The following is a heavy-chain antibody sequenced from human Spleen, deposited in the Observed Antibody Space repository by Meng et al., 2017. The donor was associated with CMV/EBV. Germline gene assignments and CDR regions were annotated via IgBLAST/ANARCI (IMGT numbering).Heavy chain of an antibody. CDR1: GYTFTSYG. J-gene: IGHJ2*01. V-gene: IGHV1-18*01. Sequence: SGYTFTSYGISWVRQAPGHALEWLGWISAYNGNTIYAQKLQGRVTMTTDTSTSTAYMELRSLRSADTAVYYCARDIEKTTGAWCFDLWGRGTLVTVSS. CDR3: ARDIEKTTGAWCFDL. D-gene: IGHD1-14*01. CDR2: ISAYNGNT.